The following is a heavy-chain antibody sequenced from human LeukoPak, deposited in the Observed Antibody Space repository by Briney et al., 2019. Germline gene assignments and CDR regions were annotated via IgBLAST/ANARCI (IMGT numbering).Heavy chain of an antibody. J-gene: IGHJ4*02. CDR2: INTNTGET. V-gene: IGHV1-2*02. CDR3: ARDSGYSGYEFDY. D-gene: IGHD5-12*01. Sequence: ASVTVSCKASGYTFIDYYMNWVRQAPGQGLEWMGWINTNTGETNYAQKFQGRVTMTRDTSISTAYMELSRLRSDDTAVYYCARDSGYSGYEFDYWGQGTLVTVSS. CDR1: GYTFIDYY.